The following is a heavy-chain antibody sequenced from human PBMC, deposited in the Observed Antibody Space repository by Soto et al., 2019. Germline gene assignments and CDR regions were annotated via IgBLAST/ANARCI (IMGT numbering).Heavy chain of an antibody. D-gene: IGHD6-19*01. CDR3: ARVGLGADDY. V-gene: IGHV1-69*01. CDR1: GGIFSNFA. J-gene: IGHJ4*02. Sequence: QVQLVQSGAEVKKPGSSVKVSCTASGGIFSNFAFNWMRQAPGQGLEWMGGIIPTLGTPHYAQKFLGRVTITADESTRTVYMEMSSLTVEDTAVYYCARVGLGADDYWGQGTLVIVSS. CDR2: IIPTLGTP.